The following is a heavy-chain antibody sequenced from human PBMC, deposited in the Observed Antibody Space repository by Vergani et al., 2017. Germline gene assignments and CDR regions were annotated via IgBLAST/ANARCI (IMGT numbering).Heavy chain of an antibody. V-gene: IGHV3-7*04. J-gene: IGHJ5*02. Sequence: EVQLVESGGGLVQPGGSLRLSCAASGFTFSSYWMSWVRQAPGKGLEWVANIKQDGSEKYYVDSVKGRFTISRDNAKNSLYLQMNSLRAEDTAVYYCARADPHIAARAGWFDPWGQGTLVTVSS. D-gene: IGHD6-6*01. CDR3: ARADPHIAARAGWFDP. CDR1: GFTFSSYW. CDR2: IKQDGSEK.